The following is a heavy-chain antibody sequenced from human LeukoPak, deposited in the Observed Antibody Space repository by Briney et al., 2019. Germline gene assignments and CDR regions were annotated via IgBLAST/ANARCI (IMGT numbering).Heavy chain of an antibody. CDR1: GYTFTSYY. D-gene: IGHD2-21*02. Sequence: GASVKVSCKASGYTFTSYYMHWVRQAPGQGLEWMGIINPSGGSTSYAQKFQGRVTMTRDMSASTVYMELSSLRSEDTAVYYCARPLPCGGDCYDAFDIWGQGTMVTVSS. CDR3: ARPLPCGGDCYDAFDI. V-gene: IGHV1-46*01. CDR2: INPSGGST. J-gene: IGHJ3*02.